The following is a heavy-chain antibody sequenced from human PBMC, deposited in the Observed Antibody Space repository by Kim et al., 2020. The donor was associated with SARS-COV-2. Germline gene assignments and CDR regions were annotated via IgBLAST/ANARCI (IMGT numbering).Heavy chain of an antibody. Sequence: SETLSLTCTVSGGSISSISNFWAWIRQPPGKGLEWIGSISSSGSTYYNPSLKSRVTISVDTFKNQFSLKLNSVTAADTAMYYCAKTTAVTPSPYTADGPFDIWGQGTMVTVSS. D-gene: IGHD4-4*01. CDR2: ISSSGST. CDR1: GGSISSISNF. CDR3: AKTTAVTPSPYTADGPFDI. V-gene: IGHV4-39*01. J-gene: IGHJ3*02.